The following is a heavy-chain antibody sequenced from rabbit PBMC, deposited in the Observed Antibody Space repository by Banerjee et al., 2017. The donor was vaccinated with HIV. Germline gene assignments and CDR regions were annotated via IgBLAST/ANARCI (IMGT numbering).Heavy chain of an antibody. CDR3: ARDLAGVIGWNFGL. J-gene: IGHJ4*01. V-gene: IGHV1S40*01. D-gene: IGHD4-1*01. CDR1: GIDFSSYY. CDR2: IGTADGNT. Sequence: QSLEESGGDLVKPGASLTLTCTASGIDFSSYYMSWVRQAPGKGLEWIACIGTADGNTFYANWAKGRFTISKTPSTTVTLQMTSLTAADTATYFCARDLAGVIGWNFGLWGQGTLVTVS.